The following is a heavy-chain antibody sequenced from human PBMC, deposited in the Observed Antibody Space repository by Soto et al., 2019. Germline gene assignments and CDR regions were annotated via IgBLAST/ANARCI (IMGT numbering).Heavy chain of an antibody. CDR3: ARWEPYYYDSSGYALDI. V-gene: IGHV1-18*04. D-gene: IGHD3-22*01. CDR1: GYTFTSYG. Sequence: RASVKVSCKASGYTFTSYGISWVRQAPGQGLEWMGWISAYNGNTNYAQKLQGRVTMTTDTSTSTAYMELRSLRSDDTAVYYCARWEPYYYDSSGYALDIWGQGTMVTVSS. J-gene: IGHJ3*02. CDR2: ISAYNGNT.